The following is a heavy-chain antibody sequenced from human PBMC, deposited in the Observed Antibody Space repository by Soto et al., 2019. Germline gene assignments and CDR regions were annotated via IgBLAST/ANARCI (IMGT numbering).Heavy chain of an antibody. CDR3: ARMGYCTGGSCCGLSVGFDY. CDR1: GFPFNTYW. Sequence: EVQVVESGGGLVQPGGSLRLSCAASGFPFNTYWMSWVRQAAGKGLEWVANINQGGIEKYYVDSVKGRFTISREDGKNLLYLQMTSLRAEDTAVYYCARMGYCTGGSCCGLSVGFDYWCQGTLFIVFS. CDR2: INQGGIEK. V-gene: IGHV3-7*01. D-gene: IGHD2-15*01. J-gene: IGHJ4*02.